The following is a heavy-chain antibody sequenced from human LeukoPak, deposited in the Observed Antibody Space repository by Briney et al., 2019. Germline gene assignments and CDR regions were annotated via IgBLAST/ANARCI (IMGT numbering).Heavy chain of an antibody. V-gene: IGHV4-34*01. J-gene: IGHJ6*04. D-gene: IGHD2-2*01. CDR3: ARRYCSSTSCQVSLDV. Sequence: SETLSLTCAVSGGSFSGYYWSWIRQPPGKGLEWIGEINHSGSTNYNPSLKSRVTISIDTSKNQFALKLSSVTAADTAVYYCARRYCSSTSCQVSLDVWGKGTTVTVSS. CDR2: INHSGST. CDR1: GGSFSGYY.